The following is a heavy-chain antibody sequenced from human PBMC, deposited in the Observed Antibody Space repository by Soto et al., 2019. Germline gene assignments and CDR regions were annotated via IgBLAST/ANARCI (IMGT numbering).Heavy chain of an antibody. CDR3: AKDRGSLLVGAPPVRH. V-gene: IGHV3-30*18. CDR1: GFTFIRYG. CDR2: ISYDGSNK. J-gene: IGHJ1*01. Sequence: QVQLVESGGGVVQPARSLRLSCAAYGFTFIRYGMHWVRQATGKGLEWVAVISYDGSNKYYADSVKGRFTISRDNSKNTLYLQLNSLRAEDTAVYYCAKDRGSLLVGAPPVRHWGQCTLVTVSS. D-gene: IGHD1-26*01.